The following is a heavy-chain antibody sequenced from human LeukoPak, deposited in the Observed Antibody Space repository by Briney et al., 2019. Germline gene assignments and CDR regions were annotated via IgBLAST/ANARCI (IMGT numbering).Heavy chain of an antibody. Sequence: PGGSLRLSCAASVFTFSSYSMNWVRQAPGKGLEWVSYISSSGSYIYYADSVKGRFTISRDNDRNSLYLQMNSLRAEDTAVYFCECRDAWLEGDLYYYDYMGVWGKGTTVTVSS. CDR2: ISSSGSYI. CDR3: ECRDAWLEGDLYYYDYMGV. D-gene: IGHD6-19*01. V-gene: IGHV3-21*01. CDR1: VFTFSSYS. J-gene: IGHJ6*03.